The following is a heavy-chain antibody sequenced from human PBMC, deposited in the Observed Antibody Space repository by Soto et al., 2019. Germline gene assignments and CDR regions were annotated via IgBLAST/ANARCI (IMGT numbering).Heavy chain of an antibody. J-gene: IGHJ4*02. CDR3: ASEAVAGPEVDY. CDR1: GFTFSSYS. V-gene: IGHV3-21*01. Sequence: SGGSLRLSCAASGFTFSSYSMNWVRQAPGKGLEWVSSISSSSSYIYYADSVKGRFTISRDNAKNSLYLQMNSLRAEDTAVYYCASEAVAGPEVDYWGQGTLVTVSS. CDR2: ISSSSSYI. D-gene: IGHD6-19*01.